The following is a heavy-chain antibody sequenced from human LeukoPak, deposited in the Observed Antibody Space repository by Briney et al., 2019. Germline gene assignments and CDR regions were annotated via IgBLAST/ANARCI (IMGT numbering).Heavy chain of an antibody. D-gene: IGHD6-13*01. CDR2: ISGSGGST. V-gene: IGHV3-23*01. CDR3: AKWLGSGWSSHFDY. Sequence: GGSLRLSCAASGFTFSSYAMSWVRQAPGKGLEWVSAISGSGGSTYYADSVNGRFTISRDNSRSTLSLHMNSLRAEDTALYYCAKWLGSGWSSHFDYWGQGTLVTVSS. CDR1: GFTFSSYA. J-gene: IGHJ4*02.